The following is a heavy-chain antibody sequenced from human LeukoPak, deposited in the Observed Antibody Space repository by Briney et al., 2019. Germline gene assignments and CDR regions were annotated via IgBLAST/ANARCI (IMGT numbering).Heavy chain of an antibody. CDR1: XYTXXXYG. J-gene: IGHJ4*02. Sequence: XKAXXYTXXXYGISWVRQAPGQGLEWMGWISAYNGNTNYAQKLQGRVTMTTDTSTSTAYMELRSLRSDDTAVYYCARANVAAAGCGYWGQGTLVTVSS. D-gene: IGHD6-13*01. V-gene: IGHV1-18*01. CDR2: ISAYNGNT. CDR3: ARANVAAAGCGY.